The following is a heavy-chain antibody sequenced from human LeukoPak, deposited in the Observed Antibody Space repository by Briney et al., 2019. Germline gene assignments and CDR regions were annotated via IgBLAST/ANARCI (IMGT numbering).Heavy chain of an antibody. CDR1: GGSISSYY. CDR3: ARVGERNWGSNYYYYMDV. V-gene: IGHV4-59*01. J-gene: IGHJ6*03. D-gene: IGHD7-27*01. Sequence: PSETLSLTCTVSGGSISSYYWSWIRQPPGKGLEWIGYIYYSGSTNYNPSLKSRVTISVDTSKNQFSLKLSSVTAADTAVYYCARVGERNWGSNYYYYMDVWGKGTTVTVSS. CDR2: IYYSGST.